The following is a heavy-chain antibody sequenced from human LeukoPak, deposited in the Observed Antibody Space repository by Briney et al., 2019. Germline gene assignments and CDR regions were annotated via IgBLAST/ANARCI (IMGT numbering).Heavy chain of an antibody. CDR3: AKDLKGHWGRYYFDY. CDR1: GFTFSNAW. D-gene: IGHD7-27*01. CDR2: IKSKTDGGTT. J-gene: IGHJ4*02. V-gene: IGHV3-15*01. Sequence: GGSLRLSCAASGFTFSNAWMSWVRQAPGKGLEWVGRIKSKTDGGTTDYAAPVKGRFTISRDNSKNTLYLQMNSLRAEDTAVYYCAKDLKGHWGRYYFDYWGQGTLVTVSS.